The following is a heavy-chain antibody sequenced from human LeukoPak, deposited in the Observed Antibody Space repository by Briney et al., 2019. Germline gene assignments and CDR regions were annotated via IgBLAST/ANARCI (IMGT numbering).Heavy chain of an antibody. CDR1: GYTFTGYY. V-gene: IGHV1-2*06. CDR3: ARGYYDSSGYYSDY. D-gene: IGHD3-22*01. CDR2: INPNSGGT. Sequence: ASVKVSCKASGYTFTGYYIHWVRQAPGQGLEWMGRINPNSGGTNYAQKFQGRVTITRDTSISTAYMELSRLRSDDTAVYYCARGYYDSSGYYSDYWGQGTLVTVSS. J-gene: IGHJ4*02.